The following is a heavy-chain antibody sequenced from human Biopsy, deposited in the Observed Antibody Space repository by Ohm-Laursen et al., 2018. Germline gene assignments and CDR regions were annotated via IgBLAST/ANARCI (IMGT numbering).Heavy chain of an antibody. CDR2: IDPRGSDA. D-gene: IGHD3-3*02. V-gene: IGHV1-46*01. Sequence: GASVKVSCNASGYTFLRYYIHWVRQAPGKGLEWMGIIDPRGSDANYAQKFQGRLIMTTDTSTATVYMQLGNLTSEDTAVYFCAIDRIELEATPTNTDYYHFCMDFWGQGTTVTVS. J-gene: IGHJ6*02. CDR1: GYTFLRYY. CDR3: AIDRIELEATPTNTDYYHFCMDF.